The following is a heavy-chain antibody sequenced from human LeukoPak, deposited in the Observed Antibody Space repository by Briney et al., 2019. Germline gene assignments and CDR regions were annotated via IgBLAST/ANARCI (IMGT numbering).Heavy chain of an antibody. V-gene: IGHV3-23*01. CDR1: GFTFNNCV. Sequence: PGGSLRLSCAASGFTFNNCVGTWVRQAPGKGLEWVSTINTGDGSTFYADSVKGRFTIFRDSSKNTLYLEMNGLRAEDTAIYFCAKDGRPRAFRLDVWGQGTTVTVSS. J-gene: IGHJ6*02. CDR2: INTGDGST. D-gene: IGHD1-1*01. CDR3: AKDGRPRAFRLDV.